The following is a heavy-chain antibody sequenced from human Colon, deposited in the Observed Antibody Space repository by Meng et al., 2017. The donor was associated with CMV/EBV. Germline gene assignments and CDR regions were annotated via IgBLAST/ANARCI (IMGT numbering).Heavy chain of an antibody. J-gene: IGHJ4*02. Sequence: SGGTVGNFATSKQRQAAGQGPGWLGGCIPLLGTSNDPRKYLDRVTITTDDSTNTAYMELKSLTSEDTAVYYCARGFGSTTVTSYFDAWGQGTLVTVSS. CDR2: CIPLLGTS. CDR1: GGTVGNFA. V-gene: IGHV1-69*05. D-gene: IGHD4-17*01. CDR3: ARGFGSTTVTSYFDA.